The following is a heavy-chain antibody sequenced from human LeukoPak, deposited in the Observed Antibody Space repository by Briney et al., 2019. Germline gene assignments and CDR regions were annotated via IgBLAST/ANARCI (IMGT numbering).Heavy chain of an antibody. CDR2: ISAYNGDT. Sequence: ASVKVSCKASGYTFTSYGISWVRQAPGQGLEWMGWISAYNGDTNYTQNVQGRLTMTTDTSTGTAYMELRSLRSDDTAVYYCRRLADKKLQRFLDYWGQGTLVTVSS. V-gene: IGHV1-18*01. CDR3: RRLADKKLQRFLDY. J-gene: IGHJ4*02. D-gene: IGHD2-15*01. CDR1: GYTFTSYG.